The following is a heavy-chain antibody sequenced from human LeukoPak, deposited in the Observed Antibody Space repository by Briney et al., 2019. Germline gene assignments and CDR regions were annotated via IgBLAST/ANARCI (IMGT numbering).Heavy chain of an antibody. V-gene: IGHV3-48*03. D-gene: IGHD6-19*01. CDR2: ISSSGSTI. CDR1: GFTFSSYE. Sequence: PGGSLRLSCAASGFTFSSYEMNWVRQAPGKGLEWVSYISSSGSTIYYADSVKGRFTISRDNSNNTLYLQMNSLRAEDTAVYYCAKGSGSGWYGWFDPWGQGTLVTVSS. J-gene: IGHJ5*02. CDR3: AKGSGSGWYGWFDP.